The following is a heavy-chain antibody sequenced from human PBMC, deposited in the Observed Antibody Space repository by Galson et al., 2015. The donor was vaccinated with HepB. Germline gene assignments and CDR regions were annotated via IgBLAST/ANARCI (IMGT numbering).Heavy chain of an antibody. Sequence: SSYAISWVRQAPGQGLEWMGRIIPILGIANYAQKFQGRVTITADKSTSTAYMELSSLRSEDTAVYYCARSGGRDGYNSPPHWGQGTLVTVSS. CDR2: IIPILGIA. J-gene: IGHJ4*02. CDR1: SSYA. CDR3: ARSGGRDGYNSPPH. V-gene: IGHV1-69*04. D-gene: IGHD5-24*01.